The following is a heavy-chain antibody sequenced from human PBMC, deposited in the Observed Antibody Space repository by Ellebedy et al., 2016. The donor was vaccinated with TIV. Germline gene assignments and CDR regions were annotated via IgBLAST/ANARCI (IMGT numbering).Heavy chain of an antibody. Sequence: GESLKISXAASGITFTNAWMSWVRQAPGKGLEWVASISYDGSDKHYADSVKGRITISRDSAKNMLYLQMNSLRAEDTAVFYCVRDQMGSSYPFDYWGQGTRVTVSP. V-gene: IGHV3-30*03. CDR3: VRDQMGSSYPFDY. D-gene: IGHD5-24*01. CDR2: ISYDGSDK. CDR1: GITFTNAW. J-gene: IGHJ4*02.